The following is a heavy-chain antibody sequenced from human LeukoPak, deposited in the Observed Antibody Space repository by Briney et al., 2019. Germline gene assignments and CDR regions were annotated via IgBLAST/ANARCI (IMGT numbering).Heavy chain of an antibody. CDR1: GFTFSSYA. J-gene: IGHJ4*02. CDR2: ISSSGGNT. CDR3: AKDRRTNGV. D-gene: IGHD2-8*01. Sequence: PGGSLRLSCAASGFTFSSYAMSWVRQAPGKGLEWVSAISSSGGNTYYADSVKGRFTISRGDSKNTLYLQMNSLRAEDTAVYYCAKDRRTNGVWGQGTLVTVSS. V-gene: IGHV3-23*01.